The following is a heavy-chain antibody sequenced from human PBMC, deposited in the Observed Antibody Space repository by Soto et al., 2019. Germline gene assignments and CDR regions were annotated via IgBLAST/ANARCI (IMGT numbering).Heavy chain of an antibody. CDR3: ARDVGGSRDY. CDR2: ISYDGSYE. D-gene: IGHD6-25*01. Sequence: QVQLLESGGGVVQPGRSLRLSCAASGFTFSNSPMHWDRQAPGKGLEWVTLISYDGSYEYYADSVKGRFTISRDNSKNTLYLQMDSLRDGDTAVYYCARDVGGSRDYWGQGTLVTVSS. V-gene: IGHV3-30-3*01. J-gene: IGHJ4*02. CDR1: GFTFSNSP.